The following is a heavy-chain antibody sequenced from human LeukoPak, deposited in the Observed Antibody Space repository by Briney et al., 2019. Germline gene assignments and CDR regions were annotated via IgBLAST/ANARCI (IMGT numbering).Heavy chain of an antibody. D-gene: IGHD6-25*01. CDR3: ARAAVYYMDI. CDR2: IVGGDGGT. V-gene: IGHV3-23*01. Sequence: GGSLRLSCAASGFPISTNGMSWVRQAPGKGLEWVSGIVGGDGGTYYADSVKGRFIISRDNSKNTLYVQMNSLRAEDTAVYYCARAAVYYMDIWGKGTTVTISS. CDR1: GFPISTNG. J-gene: IGHJ6*03.